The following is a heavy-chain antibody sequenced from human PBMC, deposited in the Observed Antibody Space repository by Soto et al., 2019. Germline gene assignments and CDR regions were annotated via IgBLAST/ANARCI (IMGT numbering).Heavy chain of an antibody. CDR2: VFYTGRA. Sequence: SETLSLTCTVSGGSLGSYYWSWIRQPPGKGLEWIGYVFYTGRANYNATLKSRVSITLDTSNYQCSLKLSSVSAADTAVYYCARDGDERMTTNPYYYNGMDVWGPGTTVTVSS. J-gene: IGHJ6*02. D-gene: IGHD4-4*01. CDR3: ARDGDERMTTNPYYYNGMDV. CDR1: GGSLGSYY. V-gene: IGHV4-59*01.